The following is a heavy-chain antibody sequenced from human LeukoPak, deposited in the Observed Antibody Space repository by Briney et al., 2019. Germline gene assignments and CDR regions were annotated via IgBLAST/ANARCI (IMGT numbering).Heavy chain of an antibody. D-gene: IGHD1-1*01. CDR2: IKSKTDGGTT. CDR1: GFTFASYA. Sequence: PGGSLRLTCAASGFTFASYAMSWVRQAPGKGLEWVGRIKSKTDGGTTDYAAPVKGRFTISRDDSKNTLYLQMNSLKTEDTAVYYCATSGKWKYYFDYWGQGTLVTVSS. V-gene: IGHV3-15*01. CDR3: ATSGKWKYYFDY. J-gene: IGHJ4*02.